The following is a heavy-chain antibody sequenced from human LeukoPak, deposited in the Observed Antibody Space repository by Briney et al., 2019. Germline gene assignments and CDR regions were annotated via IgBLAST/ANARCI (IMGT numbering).Heavy chain of an antibody. D-gene: IGHD3-3*01. CDR2: ISGSGEIT. J-gene: IGHJ4*02. CDR3: AKERYDFWSGYSYYFDY. Sequence: GGSLRLSCAASGFTLSSYAMSWVRQAPGKGLEWVSAISGSGEITYYADSVKGRFTISSDKSKNTLYLQMNSLRAEDTAVYYCAKERYDFWSGYSYYFDYWGQGTLVTVSS. V-gene: IGHV3-23*01. CDR1: GFTLSSYA.